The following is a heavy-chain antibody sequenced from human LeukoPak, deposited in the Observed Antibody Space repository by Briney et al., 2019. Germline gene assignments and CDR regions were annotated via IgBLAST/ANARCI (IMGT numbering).Heavy chain of an antibody. Sequence: PGGSLRLSCATSGFTFNGSALHWVRQASGQGLEWVGRIRSKAHRYATAYAASVKGRFTVSRDDSKNMAYLQMNSLKTEDTAIYYCTRRHYGDHVVDNWGQGTLVTVSS. V-gene: IGHV3-73*01. J-gene: IGHJ4*02. CDR3: TRRHYGDHVVDN. CDR2: IRSKAHRYAT. D-gene: IGHD4-17*01. CDR1: GFTFNGSA.